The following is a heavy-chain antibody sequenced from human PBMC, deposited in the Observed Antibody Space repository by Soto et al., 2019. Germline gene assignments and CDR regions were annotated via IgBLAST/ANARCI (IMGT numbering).Heavy chain of an antibody. CDR2: IYYSGTI. CDR1: GGSVRSGDCY. J-gene: IGHJ5*02. V-gene: IGHV4-61*08. Sequence: LSLTCTVSGGSVRSGDCYWSWIRQPPGKGLEWIGNIYYSGTIDYSPSLKSRVTISVDASKNQFSLKLSSVTAADTAVYYCARHLAVSGTFNWFDTWGQGTLVTVSS. D-gene: IGHD6-13*01. CDR3: ARHLAVSGTFNWFDT.